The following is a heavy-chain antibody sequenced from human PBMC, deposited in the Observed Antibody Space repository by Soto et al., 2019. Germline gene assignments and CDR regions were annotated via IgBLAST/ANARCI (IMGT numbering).Heavy chain of an antibody. J-gene: IGHJ4*02. CDR2: IKSKTDGGTT. CDR1: GFTFSNAW. Sequence: GGSLRLACAASGFTFSNAWMSWVRQAPGKGLEWVGRIKSKTDGGTTDYAAPVKGRFTISRDDSKNTLYLQMNSLKTEDTAVDYCARAFDSLVPTAYWGQGTLVTVS. CDR3: ARAFDSLVPTAY. V-gene: IGHV3-15*01. D-gene: IGHD3-9*01.